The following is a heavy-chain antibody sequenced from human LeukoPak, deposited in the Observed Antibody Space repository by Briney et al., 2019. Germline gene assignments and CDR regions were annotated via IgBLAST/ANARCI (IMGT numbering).Heavy chain of an antibody. CDR1: GFTFSSYA. CDR2: ISGSGGST. J-gene: IGHJ4*02. V-gene: IGHV3-23*01. CDR3: GRGKYYDGTSPLTD. Sequence: GGSLRLSCAASGFTFSSYAMSWVRQAPGKGLEWVSAISGSGGSTYYADSVKGRFTISRDNSKNTVNLQMNSLRVEDTAVYYCGRGKYYDGTSPLTDWGQGTLVTVSS. D-gene: IGHD2/OR15-2a*01.